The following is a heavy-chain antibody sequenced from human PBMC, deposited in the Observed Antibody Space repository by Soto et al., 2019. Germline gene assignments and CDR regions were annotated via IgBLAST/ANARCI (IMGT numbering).Heavy chain of an antibody. CDR1: GYSFTSYW. V-gene: IGHV5-51*01. J-gene: IGHJ6*02. D-gene: IGHD3-3*02. CDR2: IYPGDSDT. Sequence: PGESLKISCKGSGYSFTSYWIGWVRQMPGKGLEWMGIIYPGDSDTRYSPSFQGQVTISVDKSISTAYLQWSSLKASDPAMYYCARHEQSISPGSNYYGMDVWGQGTTVTVSS. CDR3: ARHEQSISPGSNYYGMDV.